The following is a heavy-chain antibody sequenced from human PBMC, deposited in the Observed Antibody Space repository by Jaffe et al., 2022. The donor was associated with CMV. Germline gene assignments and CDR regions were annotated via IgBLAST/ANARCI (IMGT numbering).Heavy chain of an antibody. CDR3: ARICIYGSGSSSYFDY. J-gene: IGHJ4*02. D-gene: IGHD3-10*01. V-gene: IGHV3-23*01. Sequence: EVQLLESGGGLVQPGGSLRLSCAVFGFPFSGCAMSWVRQAPGKGLEWVSLITGDSANTHYADSVKGRFTISKDNSKNTLYLQMNSLRAEDTAVYYCARICIYGSGSSSYFDYWGQGTLVTVSS. CDR2: ITGDSANT. CDR1: GFPFSGCA.